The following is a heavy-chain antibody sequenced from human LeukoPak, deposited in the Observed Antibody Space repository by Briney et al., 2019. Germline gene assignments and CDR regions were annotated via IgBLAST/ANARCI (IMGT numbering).Heavy chain of an antibody. CDR2: ISVRSNYI. D-gene: IGHD3-22*01. V-gene: IGHV3-21*01. CDR3: ARLRRNSDSSGYYYYCDF. Sequence: GGSLRLSYVASGYTFSSFSINWVRQAPGKGLEWVSSISVRSNYIYYADSVRGRFSISRDDARNSLYLQMDSLRGDDTAVYYCARLRRNSDSSGYYYYCDFWGQGTLVTVSS. CDR1: GYTFSSFS. J-gene: IGHJ4*02.